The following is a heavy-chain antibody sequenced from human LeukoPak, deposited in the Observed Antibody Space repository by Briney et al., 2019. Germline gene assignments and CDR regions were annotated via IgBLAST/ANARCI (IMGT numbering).Heavy chain of an antibody. J-gene: IGHJ6*03. V-gene: IGHV4-4*07. CDR1: GGFINIYY. D-gene: IGHD3-9*01. CDR2: VYTSGIT. Sequence: SETLSLTCTVSGGFINIYYWSWIRQPAGKGLEWIGRVYTSGITNYNPSLKSRITMSVDTSKNQFSLKLTSVTAADTAVYYCARHNGFDRGCYYYMDVWGKGTTVTVSS. CDR3: ARHNGFDRGCYYYMDV.